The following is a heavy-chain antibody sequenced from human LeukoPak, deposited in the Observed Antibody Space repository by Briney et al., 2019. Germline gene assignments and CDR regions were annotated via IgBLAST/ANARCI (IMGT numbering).Heavy chain of an antibody. V-gene: IGHV3-7*01. CDR2: IKQDGSKK. J-gene: IGHJ4*02. CDR1: GFTFSSYW. D-gene: IGHD2-2*02. Sequence: GGSLRLSCAASGFTFSSYWMSWVRQAPGKGLEWVANIKQDGSKKYSVDSVKGRFTTTRDNAKNSLYQQMNSRRAEDTAVYYCARATLGYCSSTSCYTGYFDYWGQGTLVTVSS. CDR3: ARATLGYCSSTSCYTGYFDY.